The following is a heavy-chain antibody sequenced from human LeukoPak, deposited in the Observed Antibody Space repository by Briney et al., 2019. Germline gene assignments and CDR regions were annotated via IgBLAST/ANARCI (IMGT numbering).Heavy chain of an antibody. D-gene: IGHD2-15*01. CDR2: ISSSSSTL. CDR1: GFTFSSYS. J-gene: IGHJ6*03. V-gene: IGHV3-48*01. Sequence: GGSLRLSCAASGFTFSSYSMNWVRQAPGKGLEWVSYISSSSSTLYYADSVKGRFTISRDNAKNSLYLQMNSLRAEDTAVYYCARDHCSGGSCYSGIPAYYSYYMDVWGKGTTVTVSS. CDR3: ARDHCSGGSCYSGIPAYYSYYMDV.